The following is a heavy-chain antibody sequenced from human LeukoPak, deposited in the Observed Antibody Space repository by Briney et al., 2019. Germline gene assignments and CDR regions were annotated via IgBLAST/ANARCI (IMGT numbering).Heavy chain of an antibody. CDR2: IYYSGST. CDR3: ARANMITIPFDI. D-gene: IGHD3-22*01. Sequence: PSETLSLTCTVSGGSISSGDYYWSWIRQPPGKGLEWIGFIYYSGSTQYNPSLKSRTTISADTSNNQFSLKLSSVTAADTAVYLCARANMITIPFDIWGQGTKVTVSS. V-gene: IGHV4-30-4*01. J-gene: IGHJ3*02. CDR1: GGSISSGDYY.